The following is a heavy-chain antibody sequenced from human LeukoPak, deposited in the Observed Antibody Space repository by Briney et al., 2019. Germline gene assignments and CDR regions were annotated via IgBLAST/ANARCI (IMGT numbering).Heavy chain of an antibody. CDR2: ISGSGGST. CDR3: ARSPVLDRNDWSFAD. CDR1: GFTFSTYA. J-gene: IGHJ4*02. Sequence: TGGSLRLSCAASGFTFSTYAMTWVRQAPGKGLEWVSAISGSGGSTYYPDSVKGRFTVSRDNPKNTVYLQMNSLRAEDTAVYFCARSPVLDRNDWSFADWGQGTLVTVSS. D-gene: IGHD1-1*01. V-gene: IGHV3-23*01.